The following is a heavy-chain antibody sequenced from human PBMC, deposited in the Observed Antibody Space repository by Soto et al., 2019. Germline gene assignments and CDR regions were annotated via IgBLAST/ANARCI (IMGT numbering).Heavy chain of an antibody. J-gene: IGHJ4*02. V-gene: IGHV3-64*01. CDR2: ISSNGGST. Sequence: GGSLRLSCAASGFTFSSYAMHWVRQAPGKGLEYVSAISSNGGSTYYANSVKGRFTISRDNSKNTLYLQMGSLRAEDMAVYYCARTGLKRSFDSYGPLDYWGQGTLVTVSS. D-gene: IGHD3-9*01. CDR1: GFTFSSYA. CDR3: ARTGLKRSFDSYGPLDY.